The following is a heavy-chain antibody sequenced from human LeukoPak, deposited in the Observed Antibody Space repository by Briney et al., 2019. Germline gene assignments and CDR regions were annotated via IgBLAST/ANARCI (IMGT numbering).Heavy chain of an antibody. J-gene: IGHJ4*02. CDR1: GFTFSSYS. CDR3: ARDYLGYCSGGSCYSPSFDY. D-gene: IGHD2-15*01. Sequence: PGGSLRLSCAASGFTFSSYSMNWVRQAPGKGLEWVSSISSSSSYIYYADSVKGRFTISRDNAKNSLYLQMNSLRAEDTAVYYCARDYLGYCSGGSCYSPSFDYWGQGTLVTVSS. CDR2: ISSSSSYI. V-gene: IGHV3-21*01.